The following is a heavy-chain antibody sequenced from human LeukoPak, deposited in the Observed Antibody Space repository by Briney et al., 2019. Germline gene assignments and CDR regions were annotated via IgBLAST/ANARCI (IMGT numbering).Heavy chain of an antibody. J-gene: IGHJ3*01. D-gene: IGHD1-26*01. CDR2: ISGSGGST. CDR3: ASSGSHPSF. CDR1: GFTFSSYA. Sequence: PGGSLRLSCAALGFTFSSYAMGWVRQPQGRGLEWVSAISGSGGSTYYADSVKGRFTISRDNSKNTLYLQMNSLRAEDTAMYYCASSGSHPSFWGQGTMVTVSS. V-gene: IGHV3-23*01.